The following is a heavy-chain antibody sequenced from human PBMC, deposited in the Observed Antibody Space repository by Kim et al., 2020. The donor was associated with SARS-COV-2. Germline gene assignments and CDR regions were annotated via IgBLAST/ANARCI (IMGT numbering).Heavy chain of an antibody. J-gene: IGHJ4*02. Sequence: ASVKVSCKASGYTFTDSGINWVRQAPGQGLEWVGWINPKTGHPTYGQDFTGRFVFSVDTSVSTTYLQINGLKPEDTAIYYCAREMVGGGTFDYWGQGTLV. CDR1: GYTFTDSG. CDR2: INPKTGHP. V-gene: IGHV7-4-1*02. D-gene: IGHD3-10*02. CDR3: AREMVGGGTFDY.